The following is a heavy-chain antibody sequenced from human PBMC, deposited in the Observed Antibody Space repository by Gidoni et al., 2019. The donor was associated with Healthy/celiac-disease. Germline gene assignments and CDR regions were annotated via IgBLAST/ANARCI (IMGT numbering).Heavy chain of an antibody. CDR2: IRSKANSYAT. D-gene: IGHD1-1*01. J-gene: IGHJ4*02. CDR3: IAGTDY. CDR1: GFTFSGSA. Sequence: VQLVESGGGLVQPGGSLNLSCEASGFTFSGSAMHWVRQASGKGLEWVGRIRSKANSYATAYTASVKGRFTISREDSKNTAYLQMNSLKTDDTAVYYCIAGTDYWGQGTLVTVSS. V-gene: IGHV3-73*02.